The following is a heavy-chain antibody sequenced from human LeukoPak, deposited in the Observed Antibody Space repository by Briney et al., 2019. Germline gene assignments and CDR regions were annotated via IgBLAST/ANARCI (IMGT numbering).Heavy chain of an antibody. D-gene: IGHD6-19*01. V-gene: IGHV5-51*01. CDR2: IYPGDSDT. J-gene: IGHJ4*02. Sequence: GESLKISCKGSGYSFTTYWIGWVRQMPGKGLEWMGIIYPGDSDTRYSPSFQGQVTISADKSITTAYLQWRSLKASDAAMFYCARTRYSSGWYDYWGQGTQVTVSS. CDR1: GYSFTTYW. CDR3: ARTRYSSGWYDY.